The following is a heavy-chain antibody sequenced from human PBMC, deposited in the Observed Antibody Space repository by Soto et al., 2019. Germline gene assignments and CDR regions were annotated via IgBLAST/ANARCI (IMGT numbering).Heavy chain of an antibody. J-gene: IGHJ4*02. D-gene: IGHD3-22*01. CDR1: GFSLSTSGMC. CDR3: ARSATYYSDSSGYYPRRYYFDY. Sequence: SGPTLLNPTQTLTLTCTFSGFSLSTSGMCVSWIRQPPGKALEWLALIDWDDDKYYSTSLKTRLTISKDTSKNQVVLTMTNMDPVDTATYYCARSATYYSDSSGYYPRRYYFDYWGQGTLVTVYS. V-gene: IGHV2-70*01. CDR2: IDWDDDK.